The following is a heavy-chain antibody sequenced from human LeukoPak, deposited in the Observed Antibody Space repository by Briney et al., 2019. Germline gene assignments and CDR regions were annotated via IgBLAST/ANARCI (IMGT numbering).Heavy chain of an antibody. CDR3: TSEGGGTY. V-gene: IGHV4-61*01. D-gene: IGHD3-16*01. Sequence: SETLSLTCAVSGGSVGRDSYYWTWIRQPPGKGLEWIGYIYYSGSTNYNPSLKSRVTISVDTSKNQFSLKLSSVTAADTAVYYCTSEGGGTYWGQGILVTVSS. CDR1: GGSVGRDSYY. J-gene: IGHJ4*02. CDR2: IYYSGST.